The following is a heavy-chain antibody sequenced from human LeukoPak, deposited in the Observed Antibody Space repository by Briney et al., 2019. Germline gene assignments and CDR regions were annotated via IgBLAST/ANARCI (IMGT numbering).Heavy chain of an antibody. Sequence: SETLSLTCAVYGGSFSSYYWSWIRQPPGKGLEWIGEINHSGSTNYNPSLKSRVTISVDTSKNQFSLKLSSVTAADTAVYYCARVLHDSSGYYFDYWGQGTLVTVSS. CDR2: INHSGST. D-gene: IGHD3-22*01. J-gene: IGHJ4*02. CDR3: ARVLHDSSGYYFDY. CDR1: GGSFSSYY. V-gene: IGHV4-34*01.